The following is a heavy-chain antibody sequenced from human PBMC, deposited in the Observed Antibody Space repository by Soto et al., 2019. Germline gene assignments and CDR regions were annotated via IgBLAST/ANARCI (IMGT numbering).Heavy chain of an antibody. CDR2: IYWDDDK. Sequence: SGPTLVNPTQTLTLTCTFAGFSLSSSGVSVGWIRQPPGKALEWLALIYWDDDKRYSPSLKSRLTITKDTSKKQVVLTMTNMDPVDTATYFCAHGSGRTGEADYWGQGTLVTVSS. V-gene: IGHV2-5*02. J-gene: IGHJ4*02. CDR1: GFSLSSSGVS. CDR3: AHGSGRTGEADY. D-gene: IGHD1-1*01.